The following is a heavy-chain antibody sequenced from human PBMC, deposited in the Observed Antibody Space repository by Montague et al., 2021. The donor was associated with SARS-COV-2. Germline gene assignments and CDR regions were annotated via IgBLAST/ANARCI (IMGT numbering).Heavy chain of an antibody. J-gene: IGHJ4*02. CDR1: GGSISHYY. CDR3: ARRTDILTGYYDY. V-gene: IGHV4-59*01. D-gene: IGHD3-9*01. Sequence: SETLSLTCAVSGGSISHYYWSWIRQPPGKGLEWIGYIYSSGGTNYNPSLKSRVTFSLDAAKNHFSLRLSSVTAADTAVYYCARRTDILTGYYDYWGQGTLVTVSS. CDR2: IYSSGGT.